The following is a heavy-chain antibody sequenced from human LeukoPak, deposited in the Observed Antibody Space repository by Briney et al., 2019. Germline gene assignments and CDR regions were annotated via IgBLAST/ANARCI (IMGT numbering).Heavy chain of an antibody. CDR1: GFTFSSYW. CDR3: AREGWHYYYGSGSWSFDY. J-gene: IGHJ4*02. D-gene: IGHD3-10*01. V-gene: IGHV3-7*01. CDR2: IKQDGSEK. Sequence: GGSLRLSCAASGFTFSSYWMSWVRQAPGKVLEWVANIKQDGSEKYYVDSVKGRFTISRDNAKNSLYLQMNSLRAEDTAVYYCAREGWHYYYGSGSWSFDYWGQGTLVTVSS.